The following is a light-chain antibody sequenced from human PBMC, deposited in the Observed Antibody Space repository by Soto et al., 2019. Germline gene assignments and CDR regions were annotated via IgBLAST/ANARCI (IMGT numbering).Light chain of an antibody. V-gene: IGLV2-14*01. CDR1: SSDVGGYNY. CDR3: SSYTSSSTLNV. Sequence: QSALTQPASVSGSPGQSITISCTGTSSDVGGYNYVSWYQQHPGKAPKLMIYEVSNRPSGVSNRFSGSKSGNTASLTISGIQAEEEADYYCSSYTSSSTLNVFGTGTKLTVL. CDR2: EVS. J-gene: IGLJ1*01.